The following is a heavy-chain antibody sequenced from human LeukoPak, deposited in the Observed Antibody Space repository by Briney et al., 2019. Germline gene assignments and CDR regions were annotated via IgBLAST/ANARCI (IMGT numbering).Heavy chain of an antibody. D-gene: IGHD6-6*01. Sequence: SVKVSCKASGGTFSSYAISWVRQAPGQGLEWMGGIIPIFGTANYAQKFQGRVTITADKSTSTAYMELSSLRSEDTAVYYCARRKRSSDYYYYMDVWGRGTTVTVSS. CDR1: GGTFSSYA. V-gene: IGHV1-69*06. CDR2: IIPIFGTA. J-gene: IGHJ6*03. CDR3: ARRKRSSDYYYYMDV.